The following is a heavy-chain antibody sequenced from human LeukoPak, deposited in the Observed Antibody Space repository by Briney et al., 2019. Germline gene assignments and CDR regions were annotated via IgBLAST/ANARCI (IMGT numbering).Heavy chain of an antibody. J-gene: IGHJ6*02. D-gene: IGHD5-12*01. CDR3: ARSPPPNIVATFLGGQYYYGMDV. Sequence: GGSLRLSCAASGFTVSSNYMSWIRQAPGMGLGWVSYISSSSSYTNYADSVKGRFTISRDNAKNSLYLQMNSLRAEDTAVYYCARSPPPNIVATFLGGQYYYGMDVWGQGTTVTVSS. CDR2: ISSSSSYT. CDR1: GFTVSSNY. V-gene: IGHV3-11*03.